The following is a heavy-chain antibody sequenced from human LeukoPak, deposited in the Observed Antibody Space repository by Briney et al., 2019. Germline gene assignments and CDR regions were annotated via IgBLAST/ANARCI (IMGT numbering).Heavy chain of an antibody. CDR3: ARVGQQLVHWFDP. J-gene: IGHJ5*02. V-gene: IGHV4-34*01. CDR1: GGSFSGYY. CDR2: INHSGST. Sequence: SETLSLTCAVSGGSFSGYYWSWIRQPPGKGLEWIGEINHSGSTNYNPSLKSRVTISVDTSKNQFSLKLSSVTAADTAVYYCARVGQQLVHWFDPWGQGTLVTVSS. D-gene: IGHD6-13*01.